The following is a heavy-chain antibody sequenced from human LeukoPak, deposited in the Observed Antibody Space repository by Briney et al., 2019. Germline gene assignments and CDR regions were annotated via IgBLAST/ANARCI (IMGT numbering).Heavy chain of an antibody. CDR2: ISGSGGST. D-gene: IGHD5-12*01. J-gene: IGHJ4*02. CDR1: GFPFRCYV. Sequence: GGSLRHPRAPSGFPFRCYVMLGLGPAPGKGRDGVSGISGSGGSTNNADSVKGRFIISRDNSKNTLYLQMNSPRAEDTAVYHYAINSGYGHFEYWGQGTLVTVSS. V-gene: IGHV3-23*01. CDR3: AINSGYGHFEY.